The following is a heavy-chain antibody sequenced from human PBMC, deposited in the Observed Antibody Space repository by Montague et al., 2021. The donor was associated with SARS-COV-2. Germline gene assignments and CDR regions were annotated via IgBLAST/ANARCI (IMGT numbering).Heavy chain of an antibody. Sequence: SETLSLTCNVSGGSISRYYWSWIRQSDGKGLEWIGRIYTGGYVNXNPALQSRVSMSVDTSKSQVSLNVTSVTAADTAVYYCARAIWHLDVWGRGILVTVSS. J-gene: IGHJ2*01. CDR2: IYTGGYV. CDR1: GGSISRYY. V-gene: IGHV4-4*07. CDR3: ARAIWHLDV.